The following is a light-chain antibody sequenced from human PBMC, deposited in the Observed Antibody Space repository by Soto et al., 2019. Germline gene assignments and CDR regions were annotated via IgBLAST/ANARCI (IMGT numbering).Light chain of an antibody. J-gene: IGKJ1*01. Sequence: DIQMTQSPSTLSASGGDRVNITCRASQSISSWLAWYQQKPGKAPRLLIYDASYLERGVPSRFSGSGSGTEFTLTISDLQPDDLATYYCQQYNSFWTFGQGTKVEI. CDR1: QSISSW. V-gene: IGKV1-5*01. CDR3: QQYNSFWT. CDR2: DAS.